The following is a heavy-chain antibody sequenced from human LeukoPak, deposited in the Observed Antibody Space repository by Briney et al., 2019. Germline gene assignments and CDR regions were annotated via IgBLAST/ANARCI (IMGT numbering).Heavy chain of an antibody. Sequence: GGSLRLSCAASGFTFDDYGMSWVRQAPGKGLEWVSGINWNGGSTGYADSVKGRFTISRDNAKNSLYLQMNSLRAEDTALYHCARDTYYYGSGNGDAFDIWGQGTMVTVSS. CDR3: ARDTYYYGSGNGDAFDI. V-gene: IGHV3-20*01. J-gene: IGHJ3*02. D-gene: IGHD3-10*01. CDR1: GFTFDDYG. CDR2: INWNGGST.